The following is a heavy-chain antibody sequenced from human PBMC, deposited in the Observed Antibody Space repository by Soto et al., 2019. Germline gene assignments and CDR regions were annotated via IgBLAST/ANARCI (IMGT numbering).Heavy chain of an antibody. Sequence: QLQLQESGPGLVKPSETLSLTCTVSGDSISSYYWSWIRQPPGKGLEWISYISYTGSTIYNPSLESRATISLDTSKNQVSLSLSSVTVADTAMYYCASVGELPVWFDPWGRGTLVTVSS. CDR2: ISYTGST. D-gene: IGHD3-10*01. CDR1: GDSISSYY. V-gene: IGHV4-59*13. CDR3: ASVGELPVWFDP. J-gene: IGHJ5*02.